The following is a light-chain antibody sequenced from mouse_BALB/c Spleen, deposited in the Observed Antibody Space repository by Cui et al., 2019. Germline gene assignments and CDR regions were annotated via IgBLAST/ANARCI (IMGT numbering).Light chain of an antibody. CDR3: QNGHSFPLT. CDR2: YAS. J-gene: IGKJ5*01. CDR1: QSISDY. Sequence: DIVMTQSPATLSVTPGDRVSLSCSASQSISDYLHWYQQKSHESPRLLIKYASQSISGIPSRFSGSGSGSDFTLSINSVEPEDVGVYYCQNGHSFPLTFGAGTKLELK. V-gene: IGKV5-39*01.